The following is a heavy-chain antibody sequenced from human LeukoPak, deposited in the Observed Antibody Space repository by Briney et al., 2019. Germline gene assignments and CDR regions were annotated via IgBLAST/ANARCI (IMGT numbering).Heavy chain of an antibody. CDR1: GGSISSYY. Sequence: SETLSLTCTVSGGSISSYYWSWIRQPPGKGLEWIGYIYYSGSTNYNPSLKSRVTISVDTSKNQFSLKLSSVTPADTAVYYCARDYQGGYGDKTVDYWGQGTLVTVSS. CDR2: IYYSGST. V-gene: IGHV4-59*01. J-gene: IGHJ4*02. D-gene: IGHD5-18*01. CDR3: ARDYQGGYGDKTVDY.